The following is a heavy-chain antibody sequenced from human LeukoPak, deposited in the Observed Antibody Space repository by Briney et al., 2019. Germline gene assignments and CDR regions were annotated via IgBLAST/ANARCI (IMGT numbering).Heavy chain of an antibody. D-gene: IGHD3-10*01. CDR2: IYYSGST. CDR3: ARLGLRSGTSN. Sequence: SEALSLTCTVAGGSISSSSYYWGWIRQPPGKGLEWIGSIYYSGSTYYKPSLKSRVTMSVDTSKHQFSLKLSSVTAADTAVYHCARLGLRSGTSNWGQGNLVTVSS. V-gene: IGHV4-39*01. CDR1: GGSISSSSYY. J-gene: IGHJ4*02.